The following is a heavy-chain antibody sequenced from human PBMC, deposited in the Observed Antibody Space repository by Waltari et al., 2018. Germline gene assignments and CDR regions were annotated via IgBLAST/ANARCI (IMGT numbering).Heavy chain of an antibody. CDR1: GYSFTTYD. V-gene: IGHV1-8*01. Sequence: QVQLVQSGAEGKKPGASVKVSCKASGYSFTTYDNNWVPPAPGQGLEWMGWRNLNSAHSGEALRFQRRVHMTADAPAGTAYLALSVLRFDDTAVYYCARSMAVAIDYWGQGTLVTVSS. CDR2: RNLNSAHS. CDR3: ARSMAVAIDY. J-gene: IGHJ4*02. D-gene: IGHD6-19*01.